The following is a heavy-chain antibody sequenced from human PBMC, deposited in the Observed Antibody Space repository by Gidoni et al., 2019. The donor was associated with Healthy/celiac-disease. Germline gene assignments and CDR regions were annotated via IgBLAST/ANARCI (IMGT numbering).Heavy chain of an antibody. J-gene: IGHJ6*02. CDR1: GFTFSSYR. CDR2: RKRDGSEK. D-gene: IGHD3-16*01. V-gene: IGHV3-7*01. Sequence: QLVESGGGLVQPGGSLRLSCAASGFTFSSYRMSWVRQAPGKGLEWVANRKRDGSEKYYVDSVKGRFTIYRDNAKNALYLQMNSLRAEDTAVYYCARDEGEPPYYYYGMDVWGQGTTVTVSS. CDR3: ARDEGEPPYYYYGMDV.